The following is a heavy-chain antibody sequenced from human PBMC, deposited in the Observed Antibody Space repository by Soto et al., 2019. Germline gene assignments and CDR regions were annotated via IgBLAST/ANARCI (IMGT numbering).Heavy chain of an antibody. CDR3: AREWFGEGLSVGAGLDV. V-gene: IGHV5-10-1*01. D-gene: IGHD3-10*01. Sequence: PGESLKISCKASGYSFTSNWITWVRQKTGKGLEWMGRIDPSDSSIHYSPTFQGHVTMSTDKSINTAYLQWSSLKASDTAMYYCAREWFGEGLSVGAGLDVWGQGTTVTVSS. CDR1: GYSFTSNW. J-gene: IGHJ6*02. CDR2: IDPSDSSI.